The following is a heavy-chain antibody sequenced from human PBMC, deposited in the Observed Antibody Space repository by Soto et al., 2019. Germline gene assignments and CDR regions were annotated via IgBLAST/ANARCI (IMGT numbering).Heavy chain of an antibody. Sequence: QVQLVQSGAEVKKPGPPVKFSCKASGYTFPSNVFSWVGQALGQGLEWRGWTNASKGNTNYAQKLQGRVTMTTDTSTSTAYMELRSLRSDDTAVFYCARDPVAGTYFDYWGQGTLVTVSS. V-gene: IGHV1-18*01. J-gene: IGHJ4*02. D-gene: IGHD6-19*01. CDR3: ARDPVAGTYFDY. CDR1: GYTFPSNV. CDR2: TNASKGNT.